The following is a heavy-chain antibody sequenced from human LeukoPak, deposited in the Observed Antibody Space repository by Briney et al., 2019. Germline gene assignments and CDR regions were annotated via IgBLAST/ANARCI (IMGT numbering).Heavy chain of an antibody. CDR1: GYTFSFFY. CDR2: INPNSGGT. D-gene: IGHD6-19*01. CDR3: ARETAAGYSSGWYAL. Sequence: ASVKVSCKASGYTFSFFYIHWVRQAPGQGLEWMGWINPNSGGTNYAQKFQGRVTMTRDTSISTAYMELSRLRSDDTAVYYCARETAAGYSSGWYALWGQGTLVTVSS. V-gene: IGHV1-2*02. J-gene: IGHJ5*02.